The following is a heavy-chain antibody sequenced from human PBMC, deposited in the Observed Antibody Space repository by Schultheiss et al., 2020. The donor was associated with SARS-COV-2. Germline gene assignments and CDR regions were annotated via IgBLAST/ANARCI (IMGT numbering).Heavy chain of an antibody. Sequence: ASVKVSCKASGYTFTSYDINWVRQATGQGLEWMGWMNPNSGNTGYAQKFRDRVSMTTDTSTSTTFLELRSLRSDDTAIYYCTTIRFYFDGTSFDFDNWGQGTLVTVSS. CDR1: GYTFTSYD. CDR3: TTIRFYFDGTSFDFDN. D-gene: IGHD1-7*01. V-gene: IGHV1-8*01. CDR2: MNPNSGNT. J-gene: IGHJ4*02.